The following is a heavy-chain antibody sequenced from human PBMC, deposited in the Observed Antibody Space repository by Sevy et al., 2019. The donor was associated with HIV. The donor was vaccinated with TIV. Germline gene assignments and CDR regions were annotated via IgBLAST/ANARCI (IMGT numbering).Heavy chain of an antibody. CDR2: IYPGDSET. CDR3: ARYINNNGMDV. J-gene: IGHJ6*02. D-gene: IGHD2-8*01. CDR1: GYRFNTYW. V-gene: IGHV5-51*01. Sequence: GESLKISCKASGYRFNTYWINWVRQMPGKGLEWMGVIYPGDSETLYSPSVQGQVVISADKSSSTAYLQWSSLEASDTATYYCARYINNNGMDVWGQGTTVTVS.